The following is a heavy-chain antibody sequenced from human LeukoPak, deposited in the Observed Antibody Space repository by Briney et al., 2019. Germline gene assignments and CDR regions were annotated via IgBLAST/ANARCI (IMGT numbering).Heavy chain of an antibody. CDR3: AGDYDINDAFDI. CDR2: ISSSSSYI. D-gene: IGHD3-9*01. V-gene: IGHV3-21*01. Sequence: KPGGSLRLSCAASGFTFSSYSMNWVRQAPGKGLEWVSSISSSSSYIYYADSVKGRFTISRDNAKNSLYLQMNSLRAEDTGVYYCAGDYDINDAFDIWGQGTMVTVSS. J-gene: IGHJ3*02. CDR1: GFTFSSYS.